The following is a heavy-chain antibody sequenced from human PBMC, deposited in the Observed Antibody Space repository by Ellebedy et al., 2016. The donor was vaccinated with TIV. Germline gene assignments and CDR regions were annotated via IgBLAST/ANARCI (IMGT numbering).Heavy chain of an antibody. J-gene: IGHJ4*02. D-gene: IGHD6-13*01. V-gene: IGHV3-30*03. CDR1: GFAFANYW. CDR2: ISFDGDNK. CDR3: AREIPSYSSSFDY. Sequence: PGGSLRLSCADSGFAFANYWMNWVRQAPGKGLEWVALISFDGDNKYYADSVKGRFTISRDNSKNTLYLQLNSLRAEDTAVYFCAREIPSYSSSFDYWGQGTLVTVSS.